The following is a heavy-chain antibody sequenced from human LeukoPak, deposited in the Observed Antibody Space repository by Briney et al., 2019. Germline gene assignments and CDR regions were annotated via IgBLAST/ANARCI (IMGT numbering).Heavy chain of an antibody. D-gene: IGHD5-12*01. CDR2: IIPIFGTA. V-gene: IGHV1-69*13. J-gene: IGHJ3*02. Sequence: SVRLSCKASGGTFSSYAISWVRQAPGQGLEWVGGIIPIFGTANYAQKFQGRVTITADESTSTGYVELSSLRSEDTAVYYCARDAGGCYENVFDIWGQGTMVTVSS. CDR3: ARDAGGCYENVFDI. CDR1: GGTFSSYA.